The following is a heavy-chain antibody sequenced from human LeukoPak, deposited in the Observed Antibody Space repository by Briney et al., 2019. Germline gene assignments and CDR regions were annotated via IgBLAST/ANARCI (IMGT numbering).Heavy chain of an antibody. J-gene: IGHJ4*02. Sequence: GGSLRLSCAASRFTFSGFAMSWVRQAPGKGLEWVSSIDGSGVSTYYADSVKGRFTISRDNSKNTLYLQMKSLRAEDTALYYCANVIDTSIAVASADFDIWGQGTLVTVSS. CDR3: ANVIDTSIAVASADFDI. CDR2: IDGSGVST. CDR1: RFTFSGFA. D-gene: IGHD6-19*01. V-gene: IGHV3-23*01.